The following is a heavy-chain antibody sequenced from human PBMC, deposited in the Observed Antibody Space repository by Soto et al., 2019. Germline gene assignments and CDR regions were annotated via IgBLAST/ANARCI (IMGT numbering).Heavy chain of an antibody. CDR3: TRGDF. J-gene: IGHJ4*02. Sequence: QVQLQESGPGLVKPSQTLSLTCSVSGESITSVGYYWTWVRQPPGKGLEWIGFISYTGSTFYNSPLKSRVTISRHTSQNQFSLDLKSVTVADTAVYYCTRGDFWGQGVLVTVSS. CDR1: GESITSVGYY. V-gene: IGHV4-31*03. CDR2: ISYTGST.